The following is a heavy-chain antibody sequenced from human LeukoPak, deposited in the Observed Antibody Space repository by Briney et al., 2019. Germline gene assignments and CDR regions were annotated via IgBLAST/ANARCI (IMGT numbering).Heavy chain of an antibody. Sequence: TGGSLRLSCAASGLTVSTNYMRWIRQAPGKGLEWVSLIYAGGGTAYADSVKGRFTISRDNSKNTLYLQMNYVRAEDTAVYYCARELVAGLYGMDVWGRGTTVTVSS. CDR2: IYAGGGT. D-gene: IGHD2-15*01. J-gene: IGHJ6*02. CDR3: ARELVAGLYGMDV. V-gene: IGHV3-53*01. CDR1: GLTVSTNY.